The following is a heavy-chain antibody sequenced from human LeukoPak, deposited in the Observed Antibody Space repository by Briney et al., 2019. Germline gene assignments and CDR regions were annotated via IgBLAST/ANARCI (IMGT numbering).Heavy chain of an antibody. J-gene: IGHJ3*01. D-gene: IGHD5-24*01. V-gene: IGHV3-23*01. CDR1: GFTFSDSA. Sequence: PGGSLRLSCEASGFTFSDSAMTWVRQAPGQGLDWVSLISFSGANSYHADSVKGRFTISRDNSKDTLFLQMNSLRAEDTAIYYCARDIQLSTWGLGTMVTVSS. CDR3: ARDIQLST. CDR2: ISFSGANS.